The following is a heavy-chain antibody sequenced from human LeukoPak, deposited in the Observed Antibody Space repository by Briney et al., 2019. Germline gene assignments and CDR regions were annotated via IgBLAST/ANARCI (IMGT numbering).Heavy chain of an antibody. CDR3: AKRGANYWNDY. CDR2: ISGSGDTT. D-gene: IGHD1-1*01. V-gene: IGHV3-23*01. CDR1: GFTFSSYA. J-gene: IGHJ4*02. Sequence: GGSLRLSCVASGFTFSSYAMTWVRQGPGKGLEWVSVISGSGDTTLYADSVKGRFTISRDNSKNTLSLQMNSLRPEDTAVYFCAKRGANYWNDYWGQGTLVTVSS.